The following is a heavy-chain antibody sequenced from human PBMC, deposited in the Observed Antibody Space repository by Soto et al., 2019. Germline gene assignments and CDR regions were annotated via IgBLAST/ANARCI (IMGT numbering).Heavy chain of an antibody. J-gene: IGHJ4*02. CDR3: ARAFYDSSGYSKAPLYYFDY. Sequence: SETLSLTCTVSGGSISSYYWSWIRQPPGKGLEWIGYIYYSGSTNYNPSLKSRVTISVDTSKNQFSLKLSSVTAADTAVYYRARAFYDSSGYSKAPLYYFDYWGQGTLVTVSS. D-gene: IGHD3-22*01. CDR1: GGSISSYY. V-gene: IGHV4-59*01. CDR2: IYYSGST.